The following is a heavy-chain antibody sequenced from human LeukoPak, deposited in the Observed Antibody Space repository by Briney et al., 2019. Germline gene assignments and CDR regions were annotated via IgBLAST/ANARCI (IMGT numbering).Heavy chain of an antibody. CDR1: GFTFNDSG. CDR3: ARPLGITGTTPFDF. V-gene: IGHV3-20*04. D-gene: IGHD1-7*01. J-gene: IGHJ4*02. Sequence: PGGSLRLSCVASGFTFNDSGMSWVRQAPGKGLEWISGINWNGRSRGYADSVKGRFTISRDNAKNSLYLEMNSLRAEGTALYFCARPLGITGTTPFDFWGQGTRVTVSS. CDR2: INWNGRSR.